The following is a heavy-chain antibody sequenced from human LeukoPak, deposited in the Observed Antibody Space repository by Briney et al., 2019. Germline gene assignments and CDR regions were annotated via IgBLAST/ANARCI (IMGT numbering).Heavy chain of an antibody. Sequence: SETLSLTCTVSGGSFSGYYWNGIGQSPGKGLEWIGEINHSGSTHYNPSLKSRVTISVDTSQKQFSLRLTSVTAADTAVYYCARGRYLTTSGGAAAGFLDYWGQGSLVTVST. V-gene: IGHV4-34*01. D-gene: IGHD6-13*01. CDR2: INHSGST. J-gene: IGHJ4*02. CDR3: ARGRYLTTSGGAAAGFLDY. CDR1: GGSFSGYY.